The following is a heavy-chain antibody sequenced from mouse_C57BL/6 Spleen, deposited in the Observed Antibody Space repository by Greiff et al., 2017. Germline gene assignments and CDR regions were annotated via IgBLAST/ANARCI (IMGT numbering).Heavy chain of an antibody. V-gene: IGHV1-61*01. D-gene: IGHD2-1*01. J-gene: IGHJ2*01. CDR1: GYTFTSYW. CDR3: VLYGNYFDY. Sequence: QVQLQQPGAELVRPGSSVKLSCKASGYTFTSYWMDWVKQRPGQGLEWIGNIYPSDSETHYNQKFKDKATLTGDKSASTAYMQLSSLTSEDSAVYYCVLYGNYFDYWGQGTTLTVSS. CDR2: IYPSDSET.